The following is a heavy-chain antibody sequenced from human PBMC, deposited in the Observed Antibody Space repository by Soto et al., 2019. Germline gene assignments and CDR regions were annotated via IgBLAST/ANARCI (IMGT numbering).Heavy chain of an antibody. J-gene: IGHJ4*02. CDR2: ISAYNGNT. D-gene: IGHD1-26*01. CDR3: ARDLGAQRVYY. CDR1: GYTFNSYG. Sequence: QVQLVQSGAEVKKPGASVKVSCKASGYTFNSYGISWVRQAPGQGLEWKGWISAYNGNTKYAQKLQGRGSMTTDTSTSTAYMELRSLRSDDTAVYSCARDLGAQRVYYWGQGTLVTVSS. V-gene: IGHV1-18*01.